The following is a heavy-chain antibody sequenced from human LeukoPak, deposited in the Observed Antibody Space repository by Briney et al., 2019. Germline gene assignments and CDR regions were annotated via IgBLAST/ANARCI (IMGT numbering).Heavy chain of an antibody. CDR2: ISGSGDTT. V-gene: IGHV3-23*01. Sequence: GGSLRLSCAASGLTFNSYAMTWVRQAPGKGLEWVSAISGSGDTTYYADSVKGRFTISRDNSKNTLYLQMNSLRAEDTAVYYCAKTRDYFDSWGQGTLVTVSS. CDR3: AKTRDYFDS. D-gene: IGHD2-2*01. J-gene: IGHJ4*02. CDR1: GLTFNSYA.